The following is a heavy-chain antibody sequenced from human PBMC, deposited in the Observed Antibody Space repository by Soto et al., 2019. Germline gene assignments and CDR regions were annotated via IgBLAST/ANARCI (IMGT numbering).Heavy chain of an antibody. CDR3: ASRPRRATTHFGDY. CDR1: GGSISSSNW. CDR2: IYHSGNT. J-gene: IGHJ4*02. Sequence: QVQLQESGPGLVKPSGTLSLTRAVSGGSISSSNWWSWVRQPPGKGLEWIGEIYHSGNTNYNPSLKSRVTISVDKSKNQFSLKLTSVTAADTAVYYCASRPRRATTHFGDYWGQGTLVTVSS. D-gene: IGHD5-12*01. V-gene: IGHV4-4*02.